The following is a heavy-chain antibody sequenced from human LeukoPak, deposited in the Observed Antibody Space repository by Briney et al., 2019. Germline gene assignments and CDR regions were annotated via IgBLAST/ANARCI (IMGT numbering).Heavy chain of an antibody. V-gene: IGHV1-69*04. CDR3: TREGVYAPDGSGYHRDAFDI. CDR1: GGSFSNYV. D-gene: IGHD6-19*01. J-gene: IGHJ3*02. Sequence: SVKVPCKASGGSFSNYVITWVRQAPGQGLEWMGRIIPVLGVSNFAQKFQGRVTITADKSTNTAHMELSRLESGDTAVYYCTREGVYAPDGSGYHRDAFDIWGQGTVVIVSS. CDR2: IIPVLGVS.